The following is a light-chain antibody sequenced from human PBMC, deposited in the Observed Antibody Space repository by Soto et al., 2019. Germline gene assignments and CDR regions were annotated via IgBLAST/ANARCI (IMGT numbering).Light chain of an antibody. V-gene: IGKV3-11*01. J-gene: IGKJ4*01. Sequence: EIVLTQSPATLSLSPGERATLSCRASQSVSSYLAWYQQKPGQAPRLLIYDASNMATGIPARFSGSGSGTDFTLTISILEPEDFAVYYCQQRSNWPFALTFGGGTKVEIK. CDR2: DAS. CDR3: QQRSNWPFALT. CDR1: QSVSSY.